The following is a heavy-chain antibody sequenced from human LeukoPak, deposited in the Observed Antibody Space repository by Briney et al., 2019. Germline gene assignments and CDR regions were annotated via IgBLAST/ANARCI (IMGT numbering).Heavy chain of an antibody. CDR3: ARDSDSSGYSDRSGYYYADN. CDR1: GFTFSSFG. J-gene: IGHJ4*02. Sequence: GGSLRLSCAASGFTFSSFGMHWVRQAPGKGLEWVAVTSNDENRKYYANFVKGRFTVYRDNSKNTLYLQMNSLRAEDTAVYYCARDSDSSGYSDRSGYYYADNWGQGTLVTVSS. CDR2: TSNDENRK. V-gene: IGHV3-30*03. D-gene: IGHD3-22*01.